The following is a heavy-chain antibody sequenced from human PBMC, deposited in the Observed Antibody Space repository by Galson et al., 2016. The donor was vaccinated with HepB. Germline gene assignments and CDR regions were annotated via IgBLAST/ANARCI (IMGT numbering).Heavy chain of an antibody. J-gene: IGHJ4*02. CDR1: GYSFTNYW. CDR3: ARFSGSGWGSFDY. Sequence: QSGAAVKKPGESLQISCTGSGYSFTNYWIGWVRQMPGKGLEWMGMIHPDDSDTKYSPSFQGQVTMSADESISTAYLQWSSLKASDTAMYYCARFSGSGWGSFDYWGQGTLVTVSS. D-gene: IGHD6-19*01. V-gene: IGHV5-51*01. CDR2: IHPDDSDT.